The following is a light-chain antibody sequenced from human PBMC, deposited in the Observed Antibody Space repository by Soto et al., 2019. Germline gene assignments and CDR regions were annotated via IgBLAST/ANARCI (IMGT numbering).Light chain of an antibody. Sequence: DIQMTQSPSTLSASVGDIVTITCRASQSISSWLAWYQQKPGKAPKVLIYKASTLESGVPSRFSGSGSGTEFTLTISSLQPDDFATYYCQQSNSSPWTFGQGTKVEIK. V-gene: IGKV1-5*03. CDR2: KAS. J-gene: IGKJ1*01. CDR3: QQSNSSPWT. CDR1: QSISSW.